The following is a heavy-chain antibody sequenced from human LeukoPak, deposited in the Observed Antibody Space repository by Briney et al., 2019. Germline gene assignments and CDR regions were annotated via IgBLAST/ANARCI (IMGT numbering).Heavy chain of an antibody. CDR2: INPNSGGT. D-gene: IGHD6-13*01. CDR1: GYTFTGYY. Sequence: ASVKVSCKASGYTFTGYYMHWVRQAPGQGLEWMGRINPNSGGTSYAQKFQGRVTMTRDTSISTAYMELSRLRSDDTAVYYCARAPSSSWSNYNYFDYWGQGTLVTVSS. CDR3: ARAPSSSWSNYNYFDY. J-gene: IGHJ4*02. V-gene: IGHV1-2*06.